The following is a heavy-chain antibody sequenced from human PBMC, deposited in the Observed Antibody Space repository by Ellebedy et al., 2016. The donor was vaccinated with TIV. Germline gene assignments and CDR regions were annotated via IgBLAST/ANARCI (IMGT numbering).Heavy chain of an antibody. CDR2: ISSSAYST. Sequence: GESLKISCVASGFTFSSHAMHWVRQDPGQGLEWVSTISSSAYSTHYADSVKGRFTISRDNSKNTLYLQMNSLRGEDTAVYYCAKDLRYSNAWGGAFDIWGRGTMVTVSS. V-gene: IGHV3-23*01. CDR1: GFTFSSHA. D-gene: IGHD6-19*01. CDR3: AKDLRYSNAWGGAFDI. J-gene: IGHJ3*02.